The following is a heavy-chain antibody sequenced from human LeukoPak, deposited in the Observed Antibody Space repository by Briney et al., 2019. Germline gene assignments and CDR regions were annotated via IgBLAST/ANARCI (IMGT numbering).Heavy chain of an antibody. CDR2: ISASGGST. V-gene: IGHV3-23*01. CDR3: ARLRPGYYFDY. CDR1: GFPYSNYT. D-gene: IGHD4-17*01. Sequence: GGPLRLSWAPSGFPYSNYTMTWVRRAPGRGLDCVSIISASGGSTYYADSVKGPFNISRDNAHSSLYLQMNSQRDEDTAVYYCARLRPGYYFDYWGQGALVTVSS. J-gene: IGHJ4*02.